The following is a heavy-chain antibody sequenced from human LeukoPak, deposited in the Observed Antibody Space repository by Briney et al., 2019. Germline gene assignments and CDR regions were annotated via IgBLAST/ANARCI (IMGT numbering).Heavy chain of an antibody. CDR3: AKGPRKLAGKSEDY. D-gene: IGHD6-13*01. V-gene: IGHV3-23*01. CDR1: GFTFSSYA. J-gene: IGHJ4*02. CDR2: ISSSGGST. Sequence: GGSLRLSCAASGFTFSSYAMSWVRQAPGKGLEWVSAISSSGGSTYYADSVKGRFTISRDNSKNTLYLQMNSLRAEDTAVYYCAKGPRKLAGKSEDYWGQGTLVTVSS.